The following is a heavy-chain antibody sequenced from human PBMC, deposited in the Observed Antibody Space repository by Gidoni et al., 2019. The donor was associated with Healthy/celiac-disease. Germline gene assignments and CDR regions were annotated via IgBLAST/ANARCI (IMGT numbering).Heavy chain of an antibody. CDR2: ISGSGGST. Sequence: MSWVRQAPGKELEWVSAISGSGGSTYYADSVKGRFTISRDNSKNTLYLQMNSLRAEDTAVYYCAKDPGYSGYDLHYWGQGTLVTVSS. V-gene: IGHV3-23*01. CDR3: AKDPGYSGYDLHY. J-gene: IGHJ4*02. D-gene: IGHD5-12*01.